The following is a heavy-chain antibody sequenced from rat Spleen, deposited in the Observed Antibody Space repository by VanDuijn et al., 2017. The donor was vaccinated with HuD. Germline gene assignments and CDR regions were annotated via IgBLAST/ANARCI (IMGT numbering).Heavy chain of an antibody. CDR2: IIYDGSRT. D-gene: IGHD1-10*01. CDR1: GFTFSNYG. V-gene: IGHV5-29*01. Sequence: EVQLVESGGGQVQPGRSLKLSCAASGFTFSNYGMAWVRQTPTKGLEWVATIIYDGSRTYYRDSVKGRFTISRDNAKSTLYLQMDSLRSEDTATYYCATHSDEQLDWYFDFWGPGTMVTVSS. J-gene: IGHJ1*01. CDR3: ATHSDEQLDWYFDF.